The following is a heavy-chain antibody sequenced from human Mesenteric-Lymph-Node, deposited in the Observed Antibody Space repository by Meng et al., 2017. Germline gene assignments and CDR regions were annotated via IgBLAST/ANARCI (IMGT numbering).Heavy chain of an antibody. J-gene: IGHJ4*02. CDR2: IYYSGST. D-gene: IGHD2-2*01. CDR3: ARDSRMYCSSTSCYGDDY. V-gene: IGHV4-39*07. CDR1: GGSISSSSYY. Sequence: GSLRLSCTVSGGSISSSSYYWGWIRQPPGKGLEWIGSIYYSGSTYYNPSLKSRVTISVDTSKNQFSLKLSSVTAADTAVYYCARDSRMYCSSTSCYGDDYWGQGTLVTVSS.